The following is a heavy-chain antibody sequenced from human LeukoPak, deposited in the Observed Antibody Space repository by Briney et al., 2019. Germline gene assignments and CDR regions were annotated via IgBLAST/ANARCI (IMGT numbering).Heavy chain of an antibody. CDR2: IIPIFGTA. CDR3: ARGIVVVPAAPYYYYYMDV. CDR1: GGTFSSYA. Sequence: SVKVSCKASGGTFSSYAISWVRQAPGQGLEWMGGIIPIFGTANYAQKFQDRVTITADESTSTAYMELSSLRSEDTAVYYCARGIVVVPAAPYYYYYMDVWGKGTTVTVS. V-gene: IGHV1-69*13. D-gene: IGHD2-2*01. J-gene: IGHJ6*03.